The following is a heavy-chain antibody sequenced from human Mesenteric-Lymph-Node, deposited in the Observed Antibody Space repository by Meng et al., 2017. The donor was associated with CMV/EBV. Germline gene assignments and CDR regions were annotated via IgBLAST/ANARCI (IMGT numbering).Heavy chain of an antibody. D-gene: IGHD3-3*01. CDR1: GFRFDDFG. Sequence: GGSLRLSCAASGFRFDDFGMNWVRQAPGKGLEWDSGVNWNGSSTGYADSVKGRFTISRDNAQSSLYLQMNSLRAEDTAFYYCARGPRYSYGYYTDYWGHGNLVTVSS. J-gene: IGHJ4*01. V-gene: IGHV3-20*04. CDR3: ARGPRYSYGYYTDY. CDR2: VNWNGSST.